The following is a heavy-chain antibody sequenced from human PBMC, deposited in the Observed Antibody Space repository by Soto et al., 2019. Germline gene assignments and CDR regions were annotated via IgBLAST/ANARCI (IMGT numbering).Heavy chain of an antibody. D-gene: IGHD4-17*01. V-gene: IGHV4-30-4*01. CDR1: GGSISSGDYY. Sequence: SETLSLTCTVSGGSISSGDYYWSWIRQPPGKGLEWIGYIYYSGSTYYNPSLKSRVTISVDTSKDQFSLKLSSVTAADTAVEYCAIYGGNSVYVDEWGQGTLVFVSS. CDR3: AIYGGNSVYVDE. J-gene: IGHJ4*02. CDR2: IYYSGST.